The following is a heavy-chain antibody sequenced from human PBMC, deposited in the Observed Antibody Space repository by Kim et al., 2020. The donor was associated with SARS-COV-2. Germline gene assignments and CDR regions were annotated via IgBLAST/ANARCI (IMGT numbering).Heavy chain of an antibody. D-gene: IGHD6-19*01. J-gene: IGHJ4*02. CDR1: GFTFDDYA. Sequence: GGSLRLSCVVSGFTFDDYAMHWVRQAPGKGLEWVSLISWDGGSTYYADSVKGRFIISRDNSKNSLYLQMNSLKTEDTALYYCAKVSGGWYGFDAWGQGTLVTVSS. CDR2: ISWDGGST. CDR3: AKVSGGWYGFDA. V-gene: IGHV3-43*01.